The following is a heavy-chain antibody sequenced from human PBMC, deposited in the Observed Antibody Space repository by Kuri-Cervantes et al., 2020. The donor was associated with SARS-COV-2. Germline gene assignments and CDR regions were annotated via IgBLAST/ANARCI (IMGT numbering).Heavy chain of an antibody. V-gene: IGHV3-30*18. CDR3: AKASWFGELLVPSDY. D-gene: IGHD3-10*01. J-gene: IGHJ4*02. Sequence: GGSLSLTCAASGFTFSSYGMHWVRQAPGKGLEWVAVISYDGSNKYYADSVKGRFTISRDNSKNTLYLQMNSLRAEDTAVYYCAKASWFGELLVPSDYWGQGPPVTVSS. CDR2: ISYDGSNK. CDR1: GFTFSSYG.